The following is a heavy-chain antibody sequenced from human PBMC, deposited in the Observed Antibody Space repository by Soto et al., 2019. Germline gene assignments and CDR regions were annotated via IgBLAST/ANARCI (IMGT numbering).Heavy chain of an antibody. D-gene: IGHD1-26*01. J-gene: IGHJ4*02. V-gene: IGHV1-3*01. CDR3: ARDRGIVGATDFDH. CDR1: GYTFTSYA. Sequence: GSVKVSCKASGYTFTSYAMHWVRQAPGQRLEWMGWLNAGNGDTKYSRKFQGRVTITRDTSATTAYMELSSLRSQDTAVYYCARDRGIVGATDFDHWGQGTLVTVSS. CDR2: LNAGNGDT.